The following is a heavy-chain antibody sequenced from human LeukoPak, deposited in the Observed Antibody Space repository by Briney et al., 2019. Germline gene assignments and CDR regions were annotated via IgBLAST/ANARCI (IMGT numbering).Heavy chain of an antibody. CDR3: AREGTGNDY. V-gene: IGHV1-69*05. CDR2: IIPIFGTA. J-gene: IGHJ4*02. D-gene: IGHD3-10*01. CDR1: GGTFSSYA. Sequence: GASVKVSCKASGGTFSSYAISWVRQAPGQGLEWMGGIIPIFGTANYAQKFQGRVTMTRDTSTSTVYMELSSLRSEDTAVYYCAREGTGNDYWGQGTLITVSS.